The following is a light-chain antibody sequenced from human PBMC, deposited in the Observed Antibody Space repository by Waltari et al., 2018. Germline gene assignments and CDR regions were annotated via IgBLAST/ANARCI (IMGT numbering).Light chain of an antibody. V-gene: IGKV1-NL1*01. CDR2: YAS. CDR1: EDIDNS. J-gene: IGKJ1*01. Sequence: DIQMTQSPSSLSASVGDRVTIACRASEDIDNSLAWYQQNPGKAPKLLLYYASRLESGVPSRFSGSGSGTDFTLTISSLQPGDFATYYCQQYYSSPRTFGLGTRVEIK. CDR3: QQYYSSPRT.